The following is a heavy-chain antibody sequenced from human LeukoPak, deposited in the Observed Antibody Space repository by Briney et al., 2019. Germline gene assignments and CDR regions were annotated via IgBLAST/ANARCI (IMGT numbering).Heavy chain of an antibody. J-gene: IGHJ6*02. CDR1: GFTFSDYY. D-gene: IGHD3-16*01. V-gene: IGHV3-11*01. CDR3: ARVFGNDYVWGSYYGMDV. CDR2: ISSSGSTI. Sequence: GGSLRLSCAASGFTFSDYYMSGIRQAPGKAREWGSYISSSGSTIYYADSVKGRFTISRDNAKNSLYLQMNSLRAEDTAVYYCARVFGNDYVWGSYYGMDVWGQGTTVTVSS.